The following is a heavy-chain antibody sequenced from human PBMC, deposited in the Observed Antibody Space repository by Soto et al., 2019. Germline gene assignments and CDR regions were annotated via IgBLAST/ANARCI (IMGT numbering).Heavy chain of an antibody. CDR2: IGAYNGKT. D-gene: IGHD3-22*01. CDR3: ARAEGYDSWEDY. J-gene: IGHJ4*02. Sequence: QVQLVQSGAEVKKPGASVKVSCKASGYTFSTYGVTWVRQAPGQGPEWMGWIGAYNGKTYFKESLQGRLTMTTDTSTYTAYMELRSLTSDDTGVYYCARAEGYDSWEDYWGQGTLVTVSS. CDR1: GYTFSTYG. V-gene: IGHV1-18*01.